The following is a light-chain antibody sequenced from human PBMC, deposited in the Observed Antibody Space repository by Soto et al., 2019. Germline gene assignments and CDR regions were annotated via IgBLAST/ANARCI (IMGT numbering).Light chain of an antibody. V-gene: IGKV4-1*01. CDR2: CAS. CDR3: QQYGSSGT. J-gene: IGKJ1*01. CDR1: RRLFCGFNNRDY. Sequence: VLTPSPNSLSVSLGERSTINCKSSRRLFCGFNNRDYLAWYQQNPGQAPRLLMYCASTRDSGVPDRFSGSGSGTDFTLTISRLEPEDFAVYYCQQYGSSGTFGQGTKVDIK.